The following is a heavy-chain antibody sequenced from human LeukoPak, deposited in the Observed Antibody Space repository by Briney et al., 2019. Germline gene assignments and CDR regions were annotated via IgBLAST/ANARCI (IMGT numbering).Heavy chain of an antibody. D-gene: IGHD3-3*01. J-gene: IGHJ4*02. CDR1: GFTFSSYA. CDR3: AEDLIDFWSGYPPRGGIDY. V-gene: IGHV3-23*01. Sequence: PGGSLRLSCAASGFTFSSYAMSWVRQAPGKGLEWVSAISGSGGSTYYADSVKGRFTISRDNSKNTLYLQMNSLRAEDTAVYYCAEDLIDFWSGYPPRGGIDYWGQGTLVTVSS. CDR2: ISGSGGST.